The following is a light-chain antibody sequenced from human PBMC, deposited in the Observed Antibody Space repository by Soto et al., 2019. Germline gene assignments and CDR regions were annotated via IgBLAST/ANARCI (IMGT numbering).Light chain of an antibody. CDR1: GSNIGSNY. J-gene: IGLJ3*02. Sequence: QSVLTQPPSESGTPGQRVTISCFGNGSNIGSNYVYWYQQFPGMAPKLLISRNDHRPSGVPDRFSGSKSATSASLAISGLRSEDEAAYHCASWDDNLSHWVFGGGTKVTVL. CDR3: ASWDDNLSHWV. CDR2: RND. V-gene: IGLV1-47*01.